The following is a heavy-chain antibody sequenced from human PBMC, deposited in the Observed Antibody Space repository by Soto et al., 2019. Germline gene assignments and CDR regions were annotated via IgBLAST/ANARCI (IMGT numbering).Heavy chain of an antibody. J-gene: IGHJ4*02. CDR3: ARDVNQAARPVFLDY. D-gene: IGHD6-6*01. CDR2: IWYDGSNK. Sequence: GGSLRLSCAASGFTFSSYGMHWVRQAPGKGLEWVAVIWYDGSNKYYADSVKGRFTISRDNSKNTLYLQMNSLRAEDTAVYYCARDVNQAARPVFLDYWGQGTLVTVSS. V-gene: IGHV3-33*01. CDR1: GFTFSSYG.